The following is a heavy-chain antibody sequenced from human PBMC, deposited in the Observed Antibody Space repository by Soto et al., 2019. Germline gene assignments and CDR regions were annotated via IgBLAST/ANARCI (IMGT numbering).Heavy chain of an antibody. D-gene: IGHD6-6*01. CDR1: GFTLSGVD. CDR3: AKGGWYTSSSRSDC. CDR2: MSYDGRNQ. J-gene: IGHJ4*02. V-gene: IGHV3-30*18. Sequence: QVQLVESGGGVVQPGTSLRLSCSASGFTLSGVDMHWVRQAPGKGLGWVAVMSYDGRNQYYADSVKGRFTVSRDSSKSTLYRQMNSLRTEDAAVYYCAKGGWYTSSSRSDCWGQGTRVTVSS.